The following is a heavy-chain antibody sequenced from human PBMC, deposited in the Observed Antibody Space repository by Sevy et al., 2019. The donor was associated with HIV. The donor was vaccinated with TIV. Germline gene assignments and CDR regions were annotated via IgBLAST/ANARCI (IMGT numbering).Heavy chain of an antibody. CDR1: GFTISSYV. Sequence: WGSLRLSCAASGFTISSYVMHWVRQAPGKGLEWVALIWYDGTIKYYADSVKGRFTISRDNSKDTLFLQMNSLTPEDTAVYYCARGGGYCGGDFYSIDYWGQGALVTVSS. CDR3: ARGGGYCGGDFYSIDY. D-gene: IGHD2-21*02. V-gene: IGHV3-33*08. J-gene: IGHJ4*02. CDR2: IWYDGTIK.